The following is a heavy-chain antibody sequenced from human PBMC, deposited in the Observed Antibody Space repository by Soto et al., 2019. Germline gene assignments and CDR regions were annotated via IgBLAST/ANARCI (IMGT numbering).Heavy chain of an antibody. Sequence: GGSLRLSCAASGFTVSNNYMSWVRQAPGKGLEWVSIIYSSGSTYYADSVKGRFTISRDNSKNTLYLQMNSLRAEDTAVYYCASSSLYGMDVWGQGTTVTVSS. V-gene: IGHV3-53*01. CDR1: GFTVSNNY. CDR2: IYSSGST. CDR3: ASSSLYGMDV. J-gene: IGHJ6*02.